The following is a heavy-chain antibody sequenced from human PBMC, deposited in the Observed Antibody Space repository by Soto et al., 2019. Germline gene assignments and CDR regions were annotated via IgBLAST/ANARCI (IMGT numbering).Heavy chain of an antibody. CDR1: GFTFSTTG. D-gene: IGHD3-10*01. Sequence: GPSLRLSCAASGFTFSTTGMHWERQAPGKGLVCVLRSNHAASNTNFADFVKGRFTISRDNAKNTLYLQMNRLRGDDTAVYFCARDTKWGSGRFDPWGQGT. J-gene: IGHJ5*02. CDR2: SNHAASNT. V-gene: IGHV3-74*01. CDR3: ARDTKWGSGRFDP.